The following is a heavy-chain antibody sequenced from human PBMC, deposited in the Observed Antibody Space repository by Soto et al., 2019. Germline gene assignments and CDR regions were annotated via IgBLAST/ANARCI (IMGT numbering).Heavy chain of an antibody. D-gene: IGHD4-17*01. V-gene: IGHV3-73*01. J-gene: IGHJ6*02. CDR2: ISNKDDSYAT. CDR3: ARPRMTTTTRYHGMDV. Sequence: GGSVRLSCAASGFSFSGSSMHWVRQGSGKGLEWVGRISNKDDSYATRYGASLRGRFTMSREDSKNTAFLQMNSLRPEDTAVYFCARPRMTTTTRYHGMDVWGRGTTVTVSS. CDR1: GFSFSGSS.